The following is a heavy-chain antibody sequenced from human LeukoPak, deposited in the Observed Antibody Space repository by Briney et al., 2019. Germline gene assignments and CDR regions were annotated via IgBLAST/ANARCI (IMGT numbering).Heavy chain of an antibody. CDR1: GGSISSGGYY. CDR3: ARDSQYYYDSSGLLRAFDI. CDR2: IYYSGST. Sequence: PSETLSLTCTVSGGSISSGGYYWSWIRQHPGKGLEWIGYIYYSGSTYYNPSLKSRVTISVDTSKNQFSLKLSSVTAADTAVYYCARDSQYYYDSSGLLRAFDIWGQGTMVTVSS. D-gene: IGHD3-22*01. V-gene: IGHV4-31*03. J-gene: IGHJ3*02.